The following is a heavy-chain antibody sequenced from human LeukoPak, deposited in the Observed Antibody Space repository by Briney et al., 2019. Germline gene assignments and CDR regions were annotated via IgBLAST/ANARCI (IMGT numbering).Heavy chain of an antibody. CDR1: GFTFSSYA. CDR2: ISSSGGST. J-gene: IGHJ4*02. CDR3: AKNMVRGVIMSSSFDY. D-gene: IGHD3-10*01. V-gene: IGHV3-23*01. Sequence: GGSLRLSCAASGFTFSSYAMSWVRQAPGKGLEWVSAISSSGGSTYYADSVKGRFTISRGNSKNPLYLQMNSLRAEDTAVYYCAKNMVRGVIMSSSFDYWGQGTLVTVSS.